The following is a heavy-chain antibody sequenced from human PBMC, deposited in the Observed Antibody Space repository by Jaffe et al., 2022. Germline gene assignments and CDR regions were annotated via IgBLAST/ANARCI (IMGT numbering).Heavy chain of an antibody. CDR2: INAGNDNT. CDR1: GYTFIKYA. J-gene: IGHJ4*02. Sequence: QVHLVQSGAEVKKPGASVKLSCKASGYTFIKYAMHWVRQAPGQRPEWVGWINAGNDNTIYSQKLQDRVTIIRDTSATTVYMELSSLRFEDTAIYYCAREGNCTGGTCYPLDYWGQGTLVTVSS. V-gene: IGHV1-3*01. D-gene: IGHD2-8*02. CDR3: AREGNCTGGTCYPLDY.